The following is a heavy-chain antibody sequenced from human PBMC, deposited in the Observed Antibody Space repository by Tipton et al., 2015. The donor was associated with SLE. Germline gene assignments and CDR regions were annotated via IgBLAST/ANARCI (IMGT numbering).Heavy chain of an antibody. CDR1: GFTFSSYA. J-gene: IGHJ3*02. D-gene: IGHD6-6*01. V-gene: IGHV3-23*01. CDR2: ISGSGGST. Sequence: SLRPSCAASGFTFSSYAMSWVRQAPGKGLEWVSAISGSGGSTYYADSVKGRFTISRDNSKNTLYLQMNSLRAEDTAVYYCAKDRRARPAAFDIWGQGTMVTVSS. CDR3: AKDRRARPAAFDI.